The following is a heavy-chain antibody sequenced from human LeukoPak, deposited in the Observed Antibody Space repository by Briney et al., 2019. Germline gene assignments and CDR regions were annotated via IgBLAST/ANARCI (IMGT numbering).Heavy chain of an antibody. J-gene: IGHJ6*03. D-gene: IGHD3-10*01. CDR3: ARVDSDVLLWFGELNDYYYMDV. V-gene: IGHV1-18*01. CDR2: ISAYNGNT. CDR1: GYTFTNYG. Sequence: ASVKVSCKASGYTFTNYGISWVRQAPGQGLEWMGWISAYNGNTNYAQKLQGRVTMTTDTSTSTAYMELRSLRSDDTAVYYCARVDSDVLLWFGELNDYYYMDVWGKGTTVTISS.